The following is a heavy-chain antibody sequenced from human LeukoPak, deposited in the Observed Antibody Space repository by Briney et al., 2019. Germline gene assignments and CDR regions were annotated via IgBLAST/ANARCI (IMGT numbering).Heavy chain of an antibody. V-gene: IGHV4-59*11. CDR1: GGSISGHY. CDR2: IYYSGST. CDR3: ARYYYGSSGYYILDY. J-gene: IGHJ4*02. Sequence: PSETLSLTCTVSGGSISGHYWSWIPQPPGKGLEWIGYIYYSGSTNYNPSRKSRVTISVDTSKNQFSLKLSSVTAADTAVYYCARYYYGSSGYYILDYWGQGTLVTVSS. D-gene: IGHD3-22*01.